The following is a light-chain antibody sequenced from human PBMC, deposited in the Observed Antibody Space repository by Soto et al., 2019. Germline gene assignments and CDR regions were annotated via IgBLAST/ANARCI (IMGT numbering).Light chain of an antibody. J-gene: IGKJ1*01. CDR3: QHWGAYLWT. Sequence: DIHLTQSPSTLSASVGDRVTITCRASQSISSWLAWYQQKPGKAPKLLIYKASTLESGVPSRFSGSGSGTEFTLTISSLQPDDFATYYYQHWGAYLWTFGHGTNVELK. V-gene: IGKV1-5*03. CDR2: KAS. CDR1: QSISSW.